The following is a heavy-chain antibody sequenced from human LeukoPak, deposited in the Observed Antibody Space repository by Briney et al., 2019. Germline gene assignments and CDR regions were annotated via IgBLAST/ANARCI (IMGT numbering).Heavy chain of an antibody. J-gene: IGHJ4*01. CDR1: GASFSGYY. Sequence: PSETLSLTCAVYGASFSGYYWSWIRQPPGKGLEWIGEVTHRGSTNYNQSLKSRVTISVDTSKKQFSLKLTSVTATNTAVYYCARRRYGYIDYWGQGTLVTVSS. CDR3: ARRRYGYIDY. V-gene: IGHV4-34*01. CDR2: VTHRGST. D-gene: IGHD1-14*01.